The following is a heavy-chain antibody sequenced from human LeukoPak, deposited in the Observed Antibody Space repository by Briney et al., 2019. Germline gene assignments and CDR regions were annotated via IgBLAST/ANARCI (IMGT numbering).Heavy chain of an antibody. D-gene: IGHD1-1*01. Sequence: ASVKVSCKASGYTFNSHPMHWVRQATGQRLEWMGWINADNGNTRYSQKLQGRVTITRDTSASTAYMELSGLRSDDTAVYYCAREAGTNWIFGEYFPFWGQGTLVTVSA. CDR1: GYTFNSHP. CDR3: AREAGTNWIFGEYFPF. CDR2: INADNGNT. V-gene: IGHV1-3*01. J-gene: IGHJ1*01.